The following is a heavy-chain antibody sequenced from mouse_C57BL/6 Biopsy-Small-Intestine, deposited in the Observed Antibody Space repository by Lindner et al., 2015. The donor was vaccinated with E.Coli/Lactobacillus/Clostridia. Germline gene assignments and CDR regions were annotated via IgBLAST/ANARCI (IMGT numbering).Heavy chain of an antibody. J-gene: IGHJ1*01. D-gene: IGHD1-1*01. CDR1: GYXFSSFG. CDR2: ISAYNGNT. CDR3: ARVDYYDNTGYHYGLGQYYGMDV. V-gene: IGHV1-81*01. Sequence: SVKVSCKASGYXFSSFGISWVRQAPGQGLEWMGWISAYNGNTNYAQKLQGRVTMTTDTSTSTAYMELRSLRSDDTAVYYCARVDYYDNTGYHYGLGQYYGMDVWGQGTTVTVSS.